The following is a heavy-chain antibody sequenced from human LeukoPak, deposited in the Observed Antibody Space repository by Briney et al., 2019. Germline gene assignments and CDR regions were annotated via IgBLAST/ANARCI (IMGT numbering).Heavy chain of an antibody. CDR1: AGSISRYY. V-gene: IGHV4-59*08. J-gene: IGHJ4*02. CDR2: IYYSGST. Sequence: SETLSLTCTVAAGSISRYYCSCVRQPPGKGLEWIGYIYYSGSTNYNPSLKSRLTISVDTSKNQFSLKLSSVTATDTALYYCASLTTVTQGYFDSWGQGTLVTVSS. CDR3: ASLTTVTQGYFDS. D-gene: IGHD4-17*01.